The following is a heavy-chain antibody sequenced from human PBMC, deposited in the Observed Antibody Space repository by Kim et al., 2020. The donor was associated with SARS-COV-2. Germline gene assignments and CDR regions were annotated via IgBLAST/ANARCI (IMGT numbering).Heavy chain of an antibody. V-gene: IGHV3-48*03. J-gene: IGHJ3*02. CDR3: AREPDYYGSGSYPGNAFDI. D-gene: IGHD3-10*01. Sequence: GRFTISRDNAKNALYLQMNGLRAEDTAVYYCAREPDYYGSGSYPGNAFDIWGQGTMVTVSS.